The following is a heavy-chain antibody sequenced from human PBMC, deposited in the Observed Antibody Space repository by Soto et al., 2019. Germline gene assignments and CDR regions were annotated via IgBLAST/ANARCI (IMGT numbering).Heavy chain of an antibody. V-gene: IGHV3-66*01. CDR1: GFTVSSKY. D-gene: IGHD2-15*01. CDR2: IQSGGPT. CDR3: ARDDVLCDGGRCYGVPLDV. Sequence: GGSLRLSCAASGFTVSSKYMSWVRQAPGKGLEWVSLIQSGGPTYYADSVKGRFTISRDTSENTVHLQMDSLRAEDTAVYYCARDDVLCDGGRCYGVPLDVWGKRTTVTVSS. J-gene: IGHJ6*04.